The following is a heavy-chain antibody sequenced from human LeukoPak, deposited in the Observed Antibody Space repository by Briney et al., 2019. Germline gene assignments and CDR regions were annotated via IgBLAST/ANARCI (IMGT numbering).Heavy chain of an antibody. CDR1: GYTFMYY. CDR3: ARDPDLSGYSFLN. Sequence: GASVKVSCKASGYTFMYYIHWVRQAPGQGLEWMGGIIPIFGTANYAQKFQGRVTITADESTSTAYMGLSSLRSEDTAVYYCARDPDLSGYSFLNWGQGTLVTVSS. V-gene: IGHV1-69*13. D-gene: IGHD3-22*01. CDR2: IIPIFGTA. J-gene: IGHJ4*02.